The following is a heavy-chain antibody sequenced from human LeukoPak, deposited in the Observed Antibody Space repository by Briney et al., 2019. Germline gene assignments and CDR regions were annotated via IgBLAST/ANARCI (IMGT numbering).Heavy chain of an antibody. J-gene: IGHJ4*02. CDR2: IWYDGSNK. D-gene: IGHD6-19*01. CDR3: ARTGYSSGWPNFDY. V-gene: IGHV3-33*01. CDR1: GFTFSSYG. Sequence: GSLRLSCAASGFTFSSYGMHWVRQAPGKGLEWVAVIWYDGSNKYYADSVKGRFTISRDNSKNTLYLQMNSLRAEDTAVYYCARTGYSSGWPNFDYWGQGTLVTVSS.